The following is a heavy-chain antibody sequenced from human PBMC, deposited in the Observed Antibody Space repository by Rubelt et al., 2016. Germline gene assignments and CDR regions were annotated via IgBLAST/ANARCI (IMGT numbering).Heavy chain of an antibody. Sequence: QVQLVQSGAEVKKPGASVKVSCKASGYTFTSYAMNWVRQAPGQGLEWMGWINTNTGNPTYAQGFTGLFFFSLDTSVSTAYLQSSSLKAEDTAVYYCARGMRWFGENYWGQGTLVTVSS. D-gene: IGHD3-10*01. J-gene: IGHJ4*02. CDR1: GYTFTSYA. V-gene: IGHV7-4-1*02. CDR2: INTNTGNP. CDR3: ARGMRWFGENY.